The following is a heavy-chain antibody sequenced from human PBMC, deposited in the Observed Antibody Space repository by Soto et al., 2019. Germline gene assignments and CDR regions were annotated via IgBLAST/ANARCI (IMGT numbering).Heavy chain of an antibody. Sequence: EVQLVESGGGLVKPGGSLRLSCAASGFTFSTYFMKWVRQAPGKGLEWVSSMSTNSYYIYYADSVKGRFTLSRDNAKNSLYLQMNSLRVEDTAVYYCARLSSGSIDYWGQGTLVTVSS. CDR1: GFTFSTYF. D-gene: IGHD3-22*01. CDR3: ARLSSGSIDY. J-gene: IGHJ4*02. V-gene: IGHV3-21*01. CDR2: MSTNSYYI.